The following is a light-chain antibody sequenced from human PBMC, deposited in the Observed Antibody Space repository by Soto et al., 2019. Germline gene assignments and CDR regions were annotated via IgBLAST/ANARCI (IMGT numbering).Light chain of an antibody. J-gene: IGLJ2*01. Sequence: QSALTQPASVSGSPGQSITISCTGSSYDIGYNYVTWYQQHPGKVPKLIIYEVNKRPSGVSNRFSGSKSGNTASLTISGLQAEDEADYYCRSYSRSFTVLFGGGTKLTV. CDR2: EVN. V-gene: IGLV2-14*01. CDR3: RSYSRSFTVL. CDR1: SYDIGYNY.